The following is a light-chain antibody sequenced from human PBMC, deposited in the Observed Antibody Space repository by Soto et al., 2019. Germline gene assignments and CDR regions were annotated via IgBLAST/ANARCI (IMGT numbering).Light chain of an antibody. V-gene: IGLV2-23*02. CDR3: CSYAGSSPYV. Sequence: QSALTQPASVSGSPGQSITVSCTGTSSDVGGYNYVSWYQQHPGKAPKFMIYGVSKRPSGVSNRFSGSKSGNTASLTISGLQAEDEADYYCCSYAGSSPYVFGTGTKLTVL. J-gene: IGLJ1*01. CDR1: SSDVGGYNY. CDR2: GVS.